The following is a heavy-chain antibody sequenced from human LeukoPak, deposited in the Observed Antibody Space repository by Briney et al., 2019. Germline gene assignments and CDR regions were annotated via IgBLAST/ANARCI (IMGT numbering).Heavy chain of an antibody. CDR3: ARTSIWFGELTTTNWFDP. V-gene: IGHV1-18*01. CDR1: GYTFTSYA. D-gene: IGHD3-10*01. CDR2: ISVYNGNT. J-gene: IGHJ5*02. Sequence: ASVKVSCKASGYTFTSYAISWVRQAPGQGLEWMGWISVYNGNTNYAQKLQGRVTMTTDTSTSTAYMELRSLRSDDTAVYYCARTSIWFGELTTTNWFDPWGQGTLVTVSS.